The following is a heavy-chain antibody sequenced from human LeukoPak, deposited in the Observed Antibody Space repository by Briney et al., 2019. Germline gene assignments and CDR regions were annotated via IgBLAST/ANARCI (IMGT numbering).Heavy chain of an antibody. Sequence: PGGSLRLSCAASGFTFSSYWMSWVRQAPGKGREWVANIKQDGSEKYYVDSVKGRFTISRDNAKNSLYLQMNSLRAEDTAVYYCARDKKSGSYLHYLDYWGQGTLATASS. CDR3: ARDKKSGSYLHYLDY. CDR1: GFTFSSYW. D-gene: IGHD1-26*01. J-gene: IGHJ4*02. V-gene: IGHV3-7*01. CDR2: IKQDGSEK.